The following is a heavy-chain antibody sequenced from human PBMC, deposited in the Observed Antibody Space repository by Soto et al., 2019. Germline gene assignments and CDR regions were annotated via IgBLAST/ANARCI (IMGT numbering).Heavy chain of an antibody. D-gene: IGHD6-6*01. CDR1: DDSINSDKYY. J-gene: IGHJ4*02. V-gene: IGHV4-39*01. Sequence: QLQLQESGPGLVKPSETLSLTCSVSDDSINSDKYYWGWIRQPPGKGLEWIGSIYYRGNAYDNPSLQTRVTLSLDKSKSKFTLKLNSVTAADSAVYFCARLEGLATISSSFDFWGPGALVTVSS. CDR2: IYYRGNA. CDR3: ARLEGLATISSSFDF.